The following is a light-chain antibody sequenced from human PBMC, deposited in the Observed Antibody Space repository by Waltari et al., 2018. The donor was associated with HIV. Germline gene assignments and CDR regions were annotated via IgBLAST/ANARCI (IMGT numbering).Light chain of an antibody. CDR3: QQYSKWPPF. J-gene: IGKJ3*01. CDR2: DAS. Sequence: ETVMTQFPATLSVSPGERATLSCRASQSVSSNLAWYQQKPGQAPRLLIYDASTRATGIPARFSGSVSGTEFTLTISSLQSEDFAVYYCQQYSKWPPFFGPGTKVDI. CDR1: QSVSSN. V-gene: IGKV3-15*01.